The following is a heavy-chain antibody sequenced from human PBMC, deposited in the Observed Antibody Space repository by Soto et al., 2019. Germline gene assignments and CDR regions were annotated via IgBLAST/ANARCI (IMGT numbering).Heavy chain of an antibody. D-gene: IGHD7-27*01. J-gene: IGHJ3*02. Sequence: GGSLRLSCAASGFTFSSYSMNWVRQAPGKGLEWVSYISSSSSTIYYADSVKGRFTISRDNAKNSLYLQMNSLRAEDTAVYYCARDTGEFCHDAFDIWGQGTMVTVSS. CDR2: ISSSSSTI. V-gene: IGHV3-48*04. CDR3: ARDTGEFCHDAFDI. CDR1: GFTFSSYS.